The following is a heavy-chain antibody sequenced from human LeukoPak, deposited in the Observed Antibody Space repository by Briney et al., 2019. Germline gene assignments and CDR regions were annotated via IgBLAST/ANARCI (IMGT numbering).Heavy chain of an antibody. J-gene: IGHJ6*03. CDR2: IIPIFGTA. CDR1: GGTFSSYA. Sequence: SVKVSCKASGGTFSSYAISWVRQAPGQGLEWMGGIIPIFGTANYAQKFQGRVTITADESTSTAYMELSSLRSEDTAVYYCARDHGGGYPFLYYYYMDVWGKGTTVTVSS. CDR3: ARDHGGGYPFLYYYYMDV. D-gene: IGHD2-15*01. V-gene: IGHV1-69*13.